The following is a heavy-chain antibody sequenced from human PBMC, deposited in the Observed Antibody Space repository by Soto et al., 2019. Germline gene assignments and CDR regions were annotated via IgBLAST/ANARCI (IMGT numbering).Heavy chain of an antibody. D-gene: IGHD6-13*01. CDR2: ISYDGSNK. V-gene: IGHV3-30-3*01. Sequence: QVQLVESGGGVVQPGRSLRLSCAASGFTFSSYAMHWVRQAPGKGLEWVAVISYDGSNKYYADSVKGRFTSSRDNSKNTLYLQMNSLRAEDTAVYYCARDWARYSSSWYVDYWGQGTLVTVSS. CDR1: GFTFSSYA. J-gene: IGHJ4*02. CDR3: ARDWARYSSSWYVDY.